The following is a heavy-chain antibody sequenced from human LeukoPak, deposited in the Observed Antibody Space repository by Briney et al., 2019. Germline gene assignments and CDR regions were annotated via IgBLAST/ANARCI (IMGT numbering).Heavy chain of an antibody. V-gene: IGHV4-34*01. Sequence: SETLSLICAVYGGSFSGYYWSWIRQPPGKGLEWIGEINHSGSTNYNPSLKSRVTISVDTSKNQFSLKLSSVTAADTAVYYCARSKIYYDFWSGDQPTFDYWGQGTLVTVSS. D-gene: IGHD3-3*01. CDR3: ARSKIYYDFWSGDQPTFDY. CDR1: GGSFSGYY. CDR2: INHSGST. J-gene: IGHJ4*02.